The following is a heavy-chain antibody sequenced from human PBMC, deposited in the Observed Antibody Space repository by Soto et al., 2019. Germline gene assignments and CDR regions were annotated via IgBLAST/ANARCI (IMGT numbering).Heavy chain of an antibody. V-gene: IGHV3-64*01. Sequence: PGGSLRLSCAASGFTFSSYAMHWVRQAPGKGLEYVSAISSNGGSTYYANSVKGRFTISRDNSKNTLYLQMGSLRAEDMAVYYCARDTAAAGISLDPWGQGTLVTVSS. CDR3: ARDTAAAGISLDP. CDR2: ISSNGGST. J-gene: IGHJ5*02. D-gene: IGHD6-13*01. CDR1: GFTFSSYA.